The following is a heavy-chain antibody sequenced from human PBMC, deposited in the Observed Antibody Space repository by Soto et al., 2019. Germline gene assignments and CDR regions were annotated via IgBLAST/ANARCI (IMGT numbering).Heavy chain of an antibody. CDR3: AGMYYYDSSGYYRNLGMDV. V-gene: IGHV3-48*03. Sequence: PEGSLRLSXAASGFTFSSYEMNWVRQAPGKGLEWVSYISSSGSTIYYADSVKGRFPISRDNAKNSLYLQMNSLRAEDTAVYYCAGMYYYDSSGYYRNLGMDVWGQGTTVTV. CDR2: ISSSGSTI. CDR1: GFTFSSYE. J-gene: IGHJ6*02. D-gene: IGHD3-22*01.